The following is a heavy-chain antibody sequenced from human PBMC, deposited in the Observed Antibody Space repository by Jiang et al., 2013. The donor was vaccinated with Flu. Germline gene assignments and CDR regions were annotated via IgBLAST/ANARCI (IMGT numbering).Heavy chain of an antibody. CDR2: IYYSGST. CDR3: ARGGSSWYRPFDY. D-gene: IGHD6-13*01. CDR1: GGSISSYY. J-gene: IGHJ4*02. V-gene: IGHV4-59*01. Sequence: GSGLVKPSETLSLTCTVSGGSISSYYWSWIRQPPGKGLEWIGYIYYSGSTNYNPSLKSRVTISVDTSKNQFSLKLSSVTAADTAVYYCARGGSSWYRPFDYWGQGTLVTVSS.